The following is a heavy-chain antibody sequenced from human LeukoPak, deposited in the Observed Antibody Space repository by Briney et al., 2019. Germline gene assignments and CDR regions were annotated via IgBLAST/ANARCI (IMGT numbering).Heavy chain of an antibody. CDR1: GGSISSYY. CDR3: AGDTATGTTREGGYYYGMDV. J-gene: IGHJ6*02. V-gene: IGHV4-59*01. CDR2: IYYSGST. D-gene: IGHD1-1*01. Sequence: SETLSLTCTVSGGSISSYYWSWIRHPQGKGLEWIGYIYYSGSTNYNPSLKSRVPISVNTSKNQFSLKLTSVTAATTAVYYVAGDTATGTTREGGYYYGMDVRCQGATVTVSS.